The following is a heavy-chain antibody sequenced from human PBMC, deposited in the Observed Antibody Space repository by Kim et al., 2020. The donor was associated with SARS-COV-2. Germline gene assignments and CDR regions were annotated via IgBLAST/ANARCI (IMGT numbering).Heavy chain of an antibody. CDR3: ARDSVIARPVPPYDY. Sequence: DSVKGRFTISRDNSKNTLYLQMNSLRAEDTAVYYCARDSVIARPVPPYDYWGQGTLVTVSS. V-gene: IGHV3-23*01. D-gene: IGHD3-10*01. J-gene: IGHJ4*02.